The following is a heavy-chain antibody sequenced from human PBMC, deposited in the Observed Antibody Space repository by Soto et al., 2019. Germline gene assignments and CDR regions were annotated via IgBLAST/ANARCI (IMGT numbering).Heavy chain of an antibody. J-gene: IGHJ4*02. CDR1: GFTFTSYA. V-gene: IGHV3-23*01. CDR2: ISSGGST. Sequence: PGGSLRLSCAVSGFTFTSYAMGWVRQAPGKGLEWVSVISSGGSTYYADSVRGRFTISRDNSKDTLSLQMNSLRAEDTAVYYCAKRRGAGGHFDYWGQGALVTVSS. CDR3: AKRRGAGGHFDY. D-gene: IGHD2-15*01.